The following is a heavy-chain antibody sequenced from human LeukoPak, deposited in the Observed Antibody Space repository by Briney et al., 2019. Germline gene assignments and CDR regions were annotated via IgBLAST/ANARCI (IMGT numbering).Heavy chain of an antibody. V-gene: IGHV4-59*11. Sequence: PSETLPLTCTVSGGSISSHYWSWIRQPPGKGLEWIGYFYYSGSTNYNPSLKSRVTISVDTSKNQISLKVISVTAADTAVYYCARGGYYDPLDYWGQGTLVTVSS. CDR1: GGSISSHY. J-gene: IGHJ4*02. CDR3: ARGGYYDPLDY. D-gene: IGHD3-3*01. CDR2: FYYSGST.